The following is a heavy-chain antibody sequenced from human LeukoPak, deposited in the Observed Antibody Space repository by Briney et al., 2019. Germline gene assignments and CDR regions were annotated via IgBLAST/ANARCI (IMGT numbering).Heavy chain of an antibody. CDR2: INPNSFGT. CDR1: GYTFTDYD. D-gene: IGHD4-23*01. CDR3: ARGDYGGNFAFDY. Sequence: GSVKVSCKPSGYTFTDYDMNWVRQAPGQGVEGMGWINPNSFGTNYEQQFHRRVTMTRDTSISTAYMDLSRLRSDDTAVYYCARGDYGGNFAFDYWGQGTLVTVSS. V-gene: IGHV1-2*02. J-gene: IGHJ4*02.